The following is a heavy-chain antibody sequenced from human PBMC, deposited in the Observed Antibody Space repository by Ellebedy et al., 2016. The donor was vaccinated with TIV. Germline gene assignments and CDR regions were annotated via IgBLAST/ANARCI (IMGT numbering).Heavy chain of an antibody. CDR2: IGTAGDT. D-gene: IGHD2-21*01. V-gene: IGHV3-13*01. CDR3: ARVRFGDTPVDY. CDR1: GFTFSSYD. J-gene: IGHJ4*03. Sequence: GESLKISCAASGFTFSSYDMHWVRQGTGKGLEWVSAIGTAGDTYYPGSVKGRFTISREDAKNSLYLQITSLRAEDTAVYYCARVRFGDTPVDYWGQGTLVTVSS.